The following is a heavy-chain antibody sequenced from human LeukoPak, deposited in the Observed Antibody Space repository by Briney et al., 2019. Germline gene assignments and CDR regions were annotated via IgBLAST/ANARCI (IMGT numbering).Heavy chain of an antibody. Sequence: TGGSLRLSCAASGFTFSSYAMSWVRQAPGKGLEWVSAISGSGGGTYYADPVKGRFTISRDNSKNTLYLQMNSLRAEDTAVYYCAKGNYYDSSGYSLDYWGQGTLVTVSS. V-gene: IGHV3-23*01. D-gene: IGHD3-22*01. CDR2: ISGSGGGT. CDR1: GFTFSSYA. CDR3: AKGNYYDSSGYSLDY. J-gene: IGHJ4*02.